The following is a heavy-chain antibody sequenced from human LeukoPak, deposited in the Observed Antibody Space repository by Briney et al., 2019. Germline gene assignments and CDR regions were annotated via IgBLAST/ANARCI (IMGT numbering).Heavy chain of an antibody. D-gene: IGHD2-21*02. Sequence: SETLSLTCTVSGDSISTYYWTWIRQPPGKGLEWIGYIYYSGTTNYNPSLKSRVTISIDTSRNQFSLKLSSVTAADTGVYYCARSGVTALSWVDPWGQGTLVTVSS. J-gene: IGHJ5*02. CDR3: ARSGVTALSWVDP. CDR2: IYYSGTT. V-gene: IGHV4-59*08. CDR1: GDSISTYY.